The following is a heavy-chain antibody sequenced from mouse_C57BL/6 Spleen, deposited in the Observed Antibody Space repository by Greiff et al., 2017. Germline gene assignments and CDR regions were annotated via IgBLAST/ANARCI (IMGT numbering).Heavy chain of an antibody. Sequence: VQLQQPGTELVKPGASVKLSCKASGYTFTSYWLHWVKQRPGQGLEWIGNINPSIGGTNYNEKFKSKATLTVDKSSSTAYMQRSSLTSEDSAVYYCARWEGYYAMDYWGQGTSVTVSS. D-gene: IGHD4-1*01. CDR2: INPSIGGT. CDR3: ARWEGYYAMDY. J-gene: IGHJ4*01. CDR1: GYTFTSYW. V-gene: IGHV1-53*01.